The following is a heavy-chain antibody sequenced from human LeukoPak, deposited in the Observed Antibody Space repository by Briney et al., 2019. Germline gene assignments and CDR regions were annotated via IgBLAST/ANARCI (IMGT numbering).Heavy chain of an antibody. Sequence: TGGSLRLSCAAYGFTFSNYSMNWVRQAPGKGLEWVSYISSSSSSIYYADSVKGRFTISRDNSKNTLYLQMYSLRAEDTAVYYCASGYCSSTSCYKWYFDLWGRGTLVTVS. CDR1: GFTFSNYS. CDR3: ASGYCSSTSCYKWYFDL. CDR2: ISSSSSSI. D-gene: IGHD2-2*02. J-gene: IGHJ2*01. V-gene: IGHV3-48*01.